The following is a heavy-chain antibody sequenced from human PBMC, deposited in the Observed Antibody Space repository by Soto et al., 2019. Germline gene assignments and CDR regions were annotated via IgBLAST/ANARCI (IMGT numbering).Heavy chain of an antibody. CDR3: ARGIGVPAAPTRGYYFDY. CDR1: GGSISSGGYS. CDR2: IYHSVST. D-gene: IGHD2-2*01. V-gene: IGHV4-30-2*01. Sequence: PSETLSLTCAVSGGSISSGGYSWSWIQHPPGKGLEWIGYIYHSVSTYYNPSLKSRVTISVDRSKNQFSLKLSSVTAADTAVYYCARGIGVPAAPTRGYYFDYWGKGTLVTVSS. J-gene: IGHJ4*02.